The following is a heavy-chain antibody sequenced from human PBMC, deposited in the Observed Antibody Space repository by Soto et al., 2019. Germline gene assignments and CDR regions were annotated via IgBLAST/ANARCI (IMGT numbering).Heavy chain of an antibody. CDR2: ISYDGSNK. V-gene: IGHV3-30-3*01. D-gene: IGHD3-10*02. CDR3: ARGRITMYYFDY. Sequence: ESGGGVVQPGRSLSLSCAASGFTFSSYAMHWVRQAPGKGLEWVAVISYDGSNKYYADSVKVRFTISRDNSKNTLYLQMNSLRADDTAVYYCARGRITMYYFDYWGQGTLVTVSS. CDR1: GFTFSSYA. J-gene: IGHJ4*02.